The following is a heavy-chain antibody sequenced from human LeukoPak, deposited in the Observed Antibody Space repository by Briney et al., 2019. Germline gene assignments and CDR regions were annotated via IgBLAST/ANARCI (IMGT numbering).Heavy chain of an antibody. V-gene: IGHV3-7*01. Sequence: PGGSLRLSCAASGFTFSSYWMRWVRQPPGKGLKWAANIKNDGSEKDYVDSVKGRFTISRDNAKNSLYLQMNSLRAEDTAVYYCARGLRWCDYWGQGTLVTVSS. J-gene: IGHJ4*02. CDR3: ARGLRWCDY. CDR2: IKNDGSEK. D-gene: IGHD4-23*01. CDR1: GFTFSSYW.